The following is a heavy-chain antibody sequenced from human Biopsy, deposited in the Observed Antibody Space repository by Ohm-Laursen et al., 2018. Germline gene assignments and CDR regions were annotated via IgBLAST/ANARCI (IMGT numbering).Heavy chain of an antibody. J-gene: IGHJ5*02. CDR2: VNPKKGDT. V-gene: IGHV1-2*06. CDR3: SREQHYYSA. Sequence: ASVKVSCKTTGYTFTDDQIHWVREAPGQGLEWMGRVNPKKGDTRYAQKFQGRVTMTSDVSVATAYMELTGLTSDDTAVYFCSREQHYYSAWGQGTLVTVSS. CDR1: GYTFTDDQ. D-gene: IGHD2-21*02.